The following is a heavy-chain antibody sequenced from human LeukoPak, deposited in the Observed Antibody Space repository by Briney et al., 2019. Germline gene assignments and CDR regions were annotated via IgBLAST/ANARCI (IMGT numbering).Heavy chain of an antibody. D-gene: IGHD7-27*01. CDR1: GGSMSSSNW. CDR3: ARFSPRAMGNYLDF. Sequence: SGTLSLTCAVSGGSMSSSNWWSWVRQPPGKGLEWIGEIYDSGKTNYNPSFESRVTISVDKSKNQFSLKLNSVTAADTAVYYCARFSPRAMGNYLDFWGQGTLVTVSS. CDR2: IYDSGKT. J-gene: IGHJ4*02. V-gene: IGHV4-4*02.